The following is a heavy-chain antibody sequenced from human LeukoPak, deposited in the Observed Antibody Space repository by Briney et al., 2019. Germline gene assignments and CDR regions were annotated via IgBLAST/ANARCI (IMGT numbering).Heavy chain of an antibody. CDR3: ARGAIARNWFDP. CDR1: GFTFSGYW. J-gene: IGHJ5*02. CDR2: IDNGESGT. Sequence: GGSLRLSCAASGFTFSGYWMHWVREVPEKGLVLVSRIDNGESGTTYADSVKGRFTISRDNSKNTLYLQMNSLRAEDTAVYYCARGAIARNWFDPWGQGTLVTVSS. D-gene: IGHD2-21*01. V-gene: IGHV3-74*01.